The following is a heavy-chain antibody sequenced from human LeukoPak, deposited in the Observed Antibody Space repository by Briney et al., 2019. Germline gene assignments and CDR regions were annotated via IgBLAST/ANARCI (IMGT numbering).Heavy chain of an antibody. D-gene: IGHD3-16*02. CDR1: GYTFTGYY. CDR3: ARVYDYVWGSYRYTGAFDI. Sequence: ASVKVSCKASGYTFTGYYIHWVRQAPGQGLEWMGWINPDSGGTNYAQKFQGRVTMTRDTSIRTAYMELSRLRSDDTALYHCARVYDYVWGSYRYTGAFDIWGQGTMVTVSS. V-gene: IGHV1-2*02. J-gene: IGHJ3*02. CDR2: INPDSGGT.